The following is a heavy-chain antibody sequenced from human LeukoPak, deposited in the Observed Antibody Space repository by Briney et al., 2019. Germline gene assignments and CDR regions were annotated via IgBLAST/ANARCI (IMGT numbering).Heavy chain of an antibody. Sequence: SETLSLTCTVSGGSISSYYWSWIRQPPGKGLEWIGYIYYSGSTNYNPSLKSRVTISVGTSKNQFSLKLSSVTAADTAVYYCAGAGPYDYVWGSYNWFDPWGQGTLVTVSS. CDR3: AGAGPYDYVWGSYNWFDP. D-gene: IGHD3-16*01. CDR1: GGSISSYY. V-gene: IGHV4-59*08. CDR2: IYYSGST. J-gene: IGHJ5*02.